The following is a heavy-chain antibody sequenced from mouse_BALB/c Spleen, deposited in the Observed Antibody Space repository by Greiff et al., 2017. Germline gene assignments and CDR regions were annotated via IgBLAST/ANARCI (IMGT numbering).Heavy chain of an antibody. CDR3: ASGAYGNSAWFAY. V-gene: IGHV1-18*01. CDR2: INPYNGGT. Sequence: VQLQQSGPELVKPGASMKISCKASGYSFTGYTMNWVKQSHGKNLEWIGLINPYNGGTSYNQKFKGKATLTVDKSSSTAYMELLSLTSEDSAVYYCASGAYGNSAWFAYWGQGTLVTVSA. J-gene: IGHJ3*01. CDR1: GYSFTGYT. D-gene: IGHD2-1*01.